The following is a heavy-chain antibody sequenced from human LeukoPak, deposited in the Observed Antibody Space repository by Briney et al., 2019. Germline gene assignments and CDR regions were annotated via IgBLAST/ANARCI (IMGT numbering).Heavy chain of an antibody. Sequence: SETPSLTCAVYGGSFSGYYWSWIRQPPGKGLEWIGEINHSGSTNYNPSLKSRVTISVDTSKNQFSPKLSSVTAADTAVYYCARTPPFRGVVISGYYYYYGMDVWGQGTTVTVSS. CDR1: GGSFSGYY. V-gene: IGHV4-34*01. D-gene: IGHD3-3*01. J-gene: IGHJ6*02. CDR3: ARTPPFRGVVISGYYYYYGMDV. CDR2: INHSGST.